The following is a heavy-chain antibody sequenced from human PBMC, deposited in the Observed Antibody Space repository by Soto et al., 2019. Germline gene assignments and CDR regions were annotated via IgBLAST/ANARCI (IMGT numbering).Heavy chain of an antibody. V-gene: IGHV3-53*01. Sequence: EVKVVESGGGLIQPGESLRLSCAASGFTVSSNYMSWVRQAPGKGLEWVSLISGGGSTYYSDSVKGRFTISRDNYKNTLNLVMKSLRAEDTAVYYCARGSPSMTYFGEYYFDFWGQGSLVTVSS. CDR1: GFTVSSNY. J-gene: IGHJ4*02. CDR2: ISGGGST. CDR3: ARGSPSMTYFGEYYFDF. D-gene: IGHD3-16*01.